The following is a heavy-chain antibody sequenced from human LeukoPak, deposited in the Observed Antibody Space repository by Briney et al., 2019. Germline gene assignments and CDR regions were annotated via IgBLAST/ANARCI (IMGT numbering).Heavy chain of an antibody. CDR1: GFTFSSFW. J-gene: IGHJ4*02. CDR2: IKEDGSEK. Sequence: GGSLRLSCAASGFTFSSFWMSWVRQAPGKGLEWVANIKEDGSEKYYVDAMRGRLTISRDNAKKSLSLQLNSLRAEDTAVYYCAREGPEQWLVPLDYWGQGTLVTVSS. V-gene: IGHV3-7*01. D-gene: IGHD6-19*01. CDR3: AREGPEQWLVPLDY.